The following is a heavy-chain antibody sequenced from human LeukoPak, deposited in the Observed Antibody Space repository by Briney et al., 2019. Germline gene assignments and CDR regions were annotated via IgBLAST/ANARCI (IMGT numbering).Heavy chain of an antibody. J-gene: IGHJ4*02. CDR2: VYYSGTT. V-gene: IGHV4-39*07. CDR3: ARERGPRMRYVDY. CDR1: GGSISSSNYY. Sequence: KASETLSLTCTVSGGSISSSNYYWPWIRQPPGKGLEWIGSVYYSGTTYYNPSLMSRATISADTSKNQFSLKLSSVIAADTAVYYCARERGPRMRYVDYWGQGTLVTVSS.